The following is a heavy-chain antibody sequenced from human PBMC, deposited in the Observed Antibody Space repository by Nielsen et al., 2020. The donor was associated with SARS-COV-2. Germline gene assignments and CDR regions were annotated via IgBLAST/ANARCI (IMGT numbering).Heavy chain of an antibody. Sequence: GESLKISCAASGFTFSSYSMNWVRQAPGKGLEWVSSISSSSSYIYYADSVKGRFTISRDNAKNSLYLQMNSLRAEDTAVYYCARDYPEQLGYYYYYYMDVWGKGTTVTVSS. D-gene: IGHD6-13*01. V-gene: IGHV3-21*01. CDR2: ISSSSSYI. CDR3: ARDYPEQLGYYYYYYMDV. J-gene: IGHJ6*03. CDR1: GFTFSSYS.